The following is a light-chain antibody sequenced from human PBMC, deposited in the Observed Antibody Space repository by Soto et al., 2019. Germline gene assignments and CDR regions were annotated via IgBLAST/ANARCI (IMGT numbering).Light chain of an antibody. V-gene: IGKV1-27*01. CDR1: QDISNY. J-gene: IGKJ1*01. CDR2: SAS. CDR3: QNFDSALRT. Sequence: DIQMTQSPSSLSSSVGDRVTIACRASQDISNYLAWYQQKPGKVPKLLIYSASTLQSGVPSRFSGSGSGTDFTLTINSLQPEDVANYYCQNFDSALRTFGQGTKVEI.